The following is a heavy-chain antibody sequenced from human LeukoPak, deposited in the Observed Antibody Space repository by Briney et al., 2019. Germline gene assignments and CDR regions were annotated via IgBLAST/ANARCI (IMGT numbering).Heavy chain of an antibody. J-gene: IGHJ3*02. Sequence: ASVKVSCKASGYTFTAYYLHWVRQAPGQGLEWMGWVSPKSGGTSYAQKFQGRVTMTRDTSITTAYMELSSLTSDDTAMYYCARDDIYSTSFDAYDIWGQGTMVTVSS. CDR1: GYTFTAYY. CDR3: ARDDIYSTSFDAYDI. V-gene: IGHV1-2*02. CDR2: VSPKSGGT. D-gene: IGHD6-6*01.